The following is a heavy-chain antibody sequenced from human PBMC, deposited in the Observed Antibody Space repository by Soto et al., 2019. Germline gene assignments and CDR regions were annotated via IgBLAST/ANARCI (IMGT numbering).Heavy chain of an antibody. D-gene: IGHD3-16*02. CDR1: GFTFSSYG. CDR2: IWYDGSQK. V-gene: IGHV3-33*01. CDR3: ARDRLGYTTSRFLDY. Sequence: QVQLVESGGGVVQPGRSLRLSCAVSGFTFSSYGMHWVRQAPGKGLEWVAVIWYDGSQKYFADAVKGRFTISRDNAKNTLFLEMHSLRAEDTAIYFCARDRLGYTTSRFLDYWGQGTLVAVSS. J-gene: IGHJ4*02.